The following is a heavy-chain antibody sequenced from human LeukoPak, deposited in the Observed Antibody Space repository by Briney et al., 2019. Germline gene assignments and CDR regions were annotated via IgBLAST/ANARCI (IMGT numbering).Heavy chain of an antibody. CDR1: GGSISSYY. CDR3: ATSNLDAFDI. V-gene: IGHV4-59*01. J-gene: IGHJ3*02. Sequence: SETLSLTCTVSGGSISSYYWSWIRQPPGKGLEWIGYIYYSGSTNYNPSLKSRVTISVDTSKNQFSLKLSSVTAADTAVYYCATSNLDAFDIWGQGTMVTVSS. CDR2: IYYSGST.